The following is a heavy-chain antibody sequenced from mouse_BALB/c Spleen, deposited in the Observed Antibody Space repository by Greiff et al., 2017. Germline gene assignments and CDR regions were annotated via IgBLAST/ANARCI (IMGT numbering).Heavy chain of an antibody. J-gene: IGHJ4*01. V-gene: IGHV5-17*02. Sequence: VESGGGLVQPGGSRKLSCAASGFTFSSFGMHWVRQAPEKGLEWVAYISSGSSTIYYADTVKGRFTISRDNPKNTLFLQMTSLRSEDTAMYYCAAAGDAMDYWGQGTSVTVSS. CDR2: ISSGSSTI. CDR3: AAAGDAMDY. CDR1: GFTFSSFG.